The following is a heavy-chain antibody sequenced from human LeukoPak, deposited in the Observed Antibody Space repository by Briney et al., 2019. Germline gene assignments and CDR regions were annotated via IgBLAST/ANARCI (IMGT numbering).Heavy chain of an antibody. CDR3: AREGGYYDSSGYYFDY. D-gene: IGHD3-22*01. CDR1: GFTFSSYS. Sequence: GGSLRLSCAASGFTFSSYSMNWVRQAPGKGLEWVSSISSSSSYIYYADSVKGRFTISRDNAKNSLYLQMNSLRAEDTAVYYCAREGGYYDSSGYYFDYWGQGTLVTVSS. J-gene: IGHJ4*02. V-gene: IGHV3-21*01. CDR2: ISSSSSYI.